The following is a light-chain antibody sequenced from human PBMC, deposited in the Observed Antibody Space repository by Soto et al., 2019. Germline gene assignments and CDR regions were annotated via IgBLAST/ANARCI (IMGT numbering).Light chain of an antibody. J-gene: IGKJ1*01. CDR1: QSVSKY. V-gene: IGKV3-15*01. Sequence: EIVLTQSPGTLSLSPGERATLFCRASQSVSKYLGWYQQKPGQAPRLLIYGAPTRATGIPARFSGSGSGTEFTLTISSLQSEDFAVYYCQQYNNWWTFGQGTKVDI. CDR3: QQYNNWWT. CDR2: GAP.